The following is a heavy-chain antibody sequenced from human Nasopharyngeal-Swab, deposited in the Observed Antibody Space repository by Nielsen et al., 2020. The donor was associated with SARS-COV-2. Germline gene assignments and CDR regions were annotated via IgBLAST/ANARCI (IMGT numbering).Heavy chain of an antibody. D-gene: IGHD6-19*01. CDR3: ARLIAVAGRFDY. CDR1: GGSISSYY. J-gene: IGHJ4*02. CDR2: IYYSGST. V-gene: IGHV4-59*01. Sequence: SETLSLTCTVSGGSISSYYWSWIRQLPGKGLEWIGYIYYSGSTNYNPSLKSRVTISVDTSKNQFSLKLSSVTAADTAVYYCARLIAVAGRFDYWGQGTLVTVSS.